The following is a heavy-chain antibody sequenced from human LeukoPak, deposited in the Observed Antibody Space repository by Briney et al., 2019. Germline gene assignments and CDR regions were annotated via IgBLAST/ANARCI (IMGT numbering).Heavy chain of an antibody. CDR1: GFTFSGSA. Sequence: GGSLRLSCAASGFTFSGSAMLWVRQASGKGLEWVGRIRSKANTYATAYAAPVKGRFTISRDDSKNTAYLQMSSLKTEDTAVYYCTTRRPDAFDIWGQGTMVTVSS. CDR2: IRSKANTYAT. J-gene: IGHJ3*02. CDR3: TTRRPDAFDI. V-gene: IGHV3-73*01.